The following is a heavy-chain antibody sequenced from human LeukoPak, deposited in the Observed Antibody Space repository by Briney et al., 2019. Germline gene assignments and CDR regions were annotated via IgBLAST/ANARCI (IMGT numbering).Heavy chain of an antibody. J-gene: IGHJ5*02. CDR3: ARDRCGYSFNWFDP. CDR2: IYYSGST. V-gene: IGHV4-39*07. D-gene: IGHD5-18*01. CDR1: GGSISSSSYY. Sequence: IPSETLSLTCTVSGGSISSSSYYWGWIRQPPGKGLEWIGSIYYSGSTYYNPSLESRVTISVDTSKNQFSLKLSSVTAADTAVYYCARDRCGYSFNWFDPWGQGTLVTVSS.